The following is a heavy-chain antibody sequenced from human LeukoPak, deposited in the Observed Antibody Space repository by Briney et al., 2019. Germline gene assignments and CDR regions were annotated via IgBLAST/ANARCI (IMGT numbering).Heavy chain of an antibody. D-gene: IGHD1-26*01. CDR2: IRYDGSNK. Sequence: GGSLRLSCAASGFTFSSYGMHWVRQAPGKGLEWVAFIRYDGSNKYYADSVKGRFTISRDNSKNTLYLQMNSLRAEDTAVYYCARDHAPWELYYYYYMDVWGKGTTVTVSS. CDR1: GFTFSSYG. CDR3: ARDHAPWELYYYYYMDV. V-gene: IGHV3-30*02. J-gene: IGHJ6*03.